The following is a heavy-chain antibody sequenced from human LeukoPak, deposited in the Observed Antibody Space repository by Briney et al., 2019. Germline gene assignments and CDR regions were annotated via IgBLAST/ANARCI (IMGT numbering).Heavy chain of an antibody. D-gene: IGHD3-22*01. CDR1: GGSISSSSYY. CDR2: IYYSGNT. Sequence: SETLSLTCTVSGGSISSSSYYWGWIRQPPGKGLEWIGSIYYSGNTYYNPSLKSRVTISVDTSKNQFSLRLSSVTAADTAVYYCARRHYDSSGSNWYFDLWGRGTLVTVSS. V-gene: IGHV4-39*01. J-gene: IGHJ2*01. CDR3: ARRHYDSSGSNWYFDL.